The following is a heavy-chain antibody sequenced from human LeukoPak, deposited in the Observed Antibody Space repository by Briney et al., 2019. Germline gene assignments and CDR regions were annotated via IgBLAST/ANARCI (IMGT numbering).Heavy chain of an antibody. V-gene: IGHV3-11*01. CDR3: VREDYGDPMDF. CDR2: ISSGSSTM. CDR1: GFTFSAYY. J-gene: IGHJ4*02. Sequence: GGSLRLSCSASGFTFSAYYMSWIRQAPGKGLEWVSYISSGSSTMNYADSVKGRFTISRDDAKKSLYLQMNSLRAEDTAIYYCVREDYGDPMDFWGQGTLVTVSS. D-gene: IGHD4-17*01.